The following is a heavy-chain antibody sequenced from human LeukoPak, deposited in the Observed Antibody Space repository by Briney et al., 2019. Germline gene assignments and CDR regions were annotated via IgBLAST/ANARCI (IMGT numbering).Heavy chain of an antibody. Sequence: KPGGSLRLSCAASGFTVSNNWMNWVRQAPGKGLEWVSSISSSSSYIYYADSVKGRFTISRDNAKNSLYLQMNSLRAEDTAVYYCARAAALEAAPGGFDYWGQGTLVTVSS. V-gene: IGHV3-21*01. CDR2: ISSSSSYI. D-gene: IGHD6-25*01. CDR3: ARAAALEAAPGGFDY. J-gene: IGHJ4*02. CDR1: GFTVSNNW.